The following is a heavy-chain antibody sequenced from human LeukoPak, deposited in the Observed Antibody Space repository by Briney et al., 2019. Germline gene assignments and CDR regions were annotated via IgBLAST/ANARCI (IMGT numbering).Heavy chain of an antibody. CDR3: AKSSLEWLVAPDFDY. D-gene: IGHD6-19*01. CDR1: GFTFSSYA. Sequence: GGSLRLSCAASGFTFSSYAMSWVRQAPGKGLEWVSAISGSGGSTYYADSVKGRFTISRDNSKNTLYLQMNGLRAEDTAVYYCAKSSLEWLVAPDFDYWGQGTLVTVSS. CDR2: ISGSGGST. J-gene: IGHJ4*02. V-gene: IGHV3-23*01.